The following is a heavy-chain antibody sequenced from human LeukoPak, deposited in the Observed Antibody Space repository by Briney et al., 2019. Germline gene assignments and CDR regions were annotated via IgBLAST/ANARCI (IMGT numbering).Heavy chain of an antibody. CDR2: INSDGSST. V-gene: IGHV3-74*01. J-gene: IGHJ3*02. CDR1: GFTFSSYW. Sequence: GGSLRLSCAASGFTFSSYWMHWVRQAPGKGLVWVSRINSDGSSTSYGDCVKGRFTISRDNAKNTLYLQMNSLRAEDTAVYYCARRLAYCGGDCYSFAFDIWGQGTMVTVSS. D-gene: IGHD2-21*02. CDR3: ARRLAYCGGDCYSFAFDI.